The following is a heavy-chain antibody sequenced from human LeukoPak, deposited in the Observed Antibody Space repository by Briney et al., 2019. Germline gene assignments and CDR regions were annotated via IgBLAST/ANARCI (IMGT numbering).Heavy chain of an antibody. CDR3: ARDTRITSQGMDV. CDR1: GFPFTLYG. V-gene: IGHV1-18*01. Sequence: GASVKVSCKASGFPFTLYGISWVRQAPGQGLEWMGWISAYNGDTNYAQNLQARVTMTTDSATSTAYLEVRSLTSDDTAVYYCARDTRITSQGMDVWGQGTPVTVSS. CDR2: ISAYNGDT. J-gene: IGHJ6*02. D-gene: IGHD2-2*01.